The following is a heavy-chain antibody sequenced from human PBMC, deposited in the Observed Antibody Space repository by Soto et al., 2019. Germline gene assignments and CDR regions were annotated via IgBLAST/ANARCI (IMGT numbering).Heavy chain of an antibody. J-gene: IGHJ4*02. CDR2: IYYSGRT. V-gene: IGHV4-39*01. CDR3: ARQRTTVVTQAYFDH. CDR1: GESISSSSYY. Sequence: SETLSLTCIVSGESISSSSYYWGWIRQPPGKGLEWIGSIYYSGRTYYNPSFKSRVTISIDTSKNQFSLKLSSVTATDTAVYYCARQRTTVVTQAYFDHWGQGALVTV. D-gene: IGHD2-21*02.